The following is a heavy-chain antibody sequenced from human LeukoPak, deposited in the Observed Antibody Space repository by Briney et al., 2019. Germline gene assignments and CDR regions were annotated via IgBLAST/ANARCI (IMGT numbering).Heavy chain of an antibody. CDR1: GFTFSSYG. CDR2: IRYDGSNK. D-gene: IGHD2-2*01. J-gene: IGHJ4*02. CDR3: AKDFRRYCSSTSCLYFDY. V-gene: IGHV3-30*02. Sequence: GGSLRLSCAASGFTFSSYGMHWVRQAPGKGLEWVAFIRYDGSNKYYADSVKGRFTISRDNSKNTLYLQMNSLRAEDTAVYYCAKDFRRYCSSTSCLYFDYWGQGTLVTVSS.